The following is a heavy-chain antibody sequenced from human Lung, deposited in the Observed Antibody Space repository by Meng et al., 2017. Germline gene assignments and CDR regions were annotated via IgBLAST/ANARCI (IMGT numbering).Heavy chain of an antibody. CDR1: GFTFTDHW. V-gene: IGHV3-74*01. D-gene: IGHD1-1*01. CDR3: TNDRLNH. CDR2: INRDGTKP. J-gene: IGHJ1*01. Sequence: EVQLGGSGGGLVPPGGSLSLSCAASGFTFTDHWMHWVRQGPGKGLVWVSRINRDGTKPTYADSVKGRFTISRDNAKNTLYLQMNNLRAEDTAFYYCTNDRLNHWGQGALVTVSS.